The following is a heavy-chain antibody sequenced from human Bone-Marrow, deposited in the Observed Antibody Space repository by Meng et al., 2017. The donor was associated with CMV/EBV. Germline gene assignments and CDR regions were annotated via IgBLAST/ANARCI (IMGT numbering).Heavy chain of an antibody. D-gene: IGHD2-15*01. CDR2: ITSGGGRT. J-gene: IGHJ4*02. CDR1: GFTFNTYG. V-gene: IGHV3-23*01. CDR3: AEGGGSRPAN. Sequence: GESLKISCAASGFTFNTYGMNWVRQAPGKGPEWVSHITSGGGRTSYADSVRGRFAISRDNSRNTLYLQMNSLRVDDTAVYYCAEGGGSRPANWGQGTLVTVSS.